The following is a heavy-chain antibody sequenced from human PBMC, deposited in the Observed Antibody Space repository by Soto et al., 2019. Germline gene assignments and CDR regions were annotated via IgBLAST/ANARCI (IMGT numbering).Heavy chain of an antibody. CDR1: GGSISSYY. V-gene: IGHV4-59*01. J-gene: IGHJ5*02. CDR3: ARVGVTMVRGARGRDLFDP. Sequence: SETLSLTCTVSGGSISSYYWSWTRQPPGKGLEWIGYIYYSGSTNYNPSLKSRVTISVDTSKNQFSLKLSSVTAADTAVYYCARVGVTMVRGARGRDLFDPWGQATMLTV. CDR2: IYYSGST. D-gene: IGHD3-10*01.